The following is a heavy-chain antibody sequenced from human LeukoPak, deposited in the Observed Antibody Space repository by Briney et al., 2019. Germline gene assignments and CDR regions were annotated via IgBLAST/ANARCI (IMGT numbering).Heavy chain of an antibody. CDR1: GYTFTSYG. V-gene: IGHV1-18*01. Sequence: GASVKVSCKASGYTFTSYGISWVRQAPGQGLEWMGWISAYNGNTNYAQKFQGRVTITTDESTSTAYMELSSLRSEDTAVYYCARGGRERFLEWLGDYWGQGTLVTVSS. D-gene: IGHD3-3*01. J-gene: IGHJ4*02. CDR3: ARGGRERFLEWLGDY. CDR2: ISAYNGNT.